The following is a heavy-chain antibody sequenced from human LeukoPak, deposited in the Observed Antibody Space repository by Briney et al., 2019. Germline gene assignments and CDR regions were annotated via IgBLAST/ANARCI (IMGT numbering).Heavy chain of an antibody. J-gene: IGHJ4*02. V-gene: IGHV4-30-2*06. CDR2: IYHTGST. CDR3: ARGGVLGYCSGGSCYGDVVPYPDHTRSPDYFDY. Sequence: SQTLSLTCAVSGGSISSGGYAWSWIRQSPGQALEWVGFIYHTGSTIYNPSLNGRVSMSVDRSKNLFSLNLTSVTAADTAVYYCARGGVLGYCSGGSCYGDVVPYPDHTRSPDYFDYWGQGTLVTVS. CDR1: GGSISSGGYA. D-gene: IGHD2-15*01.